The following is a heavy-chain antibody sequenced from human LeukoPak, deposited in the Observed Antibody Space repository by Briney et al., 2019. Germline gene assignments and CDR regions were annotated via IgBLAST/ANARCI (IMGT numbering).Heavy chain of an antibody. V-gene: IGHV4-4*02. J-gene: IGHJ5*02. CDR2: IYHSGST. CDR1: GGSISSSNW. CDR3: ARDAAMGYCSGGSCYPGCWFDP. D-gene: IGHD2-15*01. Sequence: PSGTLSLTCAVSGGSISSSNWWSWVRQPPGKGLEWIGEIYHSGSTNYNPSLKSRVTISVDTSKNQFSLKLSSVTAADTAVYYCARDAAMGYCSGGSCYPGCWFDPWGQGTLVTVSS.